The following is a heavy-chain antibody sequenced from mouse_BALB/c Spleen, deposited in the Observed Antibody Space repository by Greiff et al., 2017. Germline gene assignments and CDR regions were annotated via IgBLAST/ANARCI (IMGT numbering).Heavy chain of an antibody. CDR1: GYTFTSYN. D-gene: IGHD2-14*01. J-gene: IGHJ2*01. CDR2: IYPGNGDT. CDR3: SRMRYRYDVWVFDY. Sequence: LQQPGAELVKPGASVKMSCKASGYTFTSYNMHWVKQTPGQGLEWIGAIYPGNGDTSYNQKFKGKATLTADKSSSTAYMQLSILTSEDSAVYYCSRMRYRYDVWVFDYWGQGTTLTVSS. V-gene: IGHV1-12*01.